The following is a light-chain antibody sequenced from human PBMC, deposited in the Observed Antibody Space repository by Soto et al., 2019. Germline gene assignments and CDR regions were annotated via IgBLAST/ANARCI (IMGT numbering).Light chain of an antibody. V-gene: IGKV1-27*01. Sequence: DIQMTQSPSSLSASVGDRVTITCRASQGIINYLAWYQQKPGKVPKLLIYAASTLQSGVPSRFSGSGSGTDFTLTISSLQPEDVATYYCQKYNSAPRKFGQGTKVEIK. CDR2: AAS. CDR1: QGIINY. CDR3: QKYNSAPRK. J-gene: IGKJ1*01.